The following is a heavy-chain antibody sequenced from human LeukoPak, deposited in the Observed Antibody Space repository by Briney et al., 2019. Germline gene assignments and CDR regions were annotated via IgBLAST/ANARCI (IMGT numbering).Heavy chain of an antibody. Sequence: SETLSLTCTVSGGSISSYYWSWIRQPPGKGLEWIGYIYYSESTNYNPSLKSRVTISVDTSKNQFSLKLSSVTAADTAVYYCARVGHYDYVWGSYRYTTGPIDYWGQGALVTVSS. D-gene: IGHD3-16*02. V-gene: IGHV4-59*01. CDR3: ARVGHYDYVWGSYRYTTGPIDY. J-gene: IGHJ4*02. CDR2: IYYSEST. CDR1: GGSISSYY.